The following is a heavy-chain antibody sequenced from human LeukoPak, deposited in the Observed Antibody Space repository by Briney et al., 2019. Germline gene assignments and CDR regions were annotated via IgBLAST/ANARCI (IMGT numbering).Heavy chain of an antibody. V-gene: IGHV5-51*01. CDR1: GYSFTNYW. J-gene: IGHJ4*02. D-gene: IGHD5-18*01. Sequence: GESLKISCRGSGYSFTNYWIGWVRQMPGKGLEWMGIIYPGDSDTRYSPSFQGQVTISADKSISTAYLQWSSLKASDTAMYYCARRDVDTAMAAHFDYWGQGTLVTVSS. CDR2: IYPGDSDT. CDR3: ARRDVDTAMAAHFDY.